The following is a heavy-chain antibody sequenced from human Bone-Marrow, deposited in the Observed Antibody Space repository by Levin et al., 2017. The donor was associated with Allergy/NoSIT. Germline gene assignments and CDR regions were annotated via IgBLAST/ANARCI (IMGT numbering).Heavy chain of an antibody. D-gene: IGHD2-15*01. CDR3: ARDPKVRHGGSCYSDLGWFDP. Sequence: GGSLRLSCAASGFTFSSYAMHWVRQAPGKGLEWVAVISYDGSNKYYADSVKGRFTISRDNSKNTLYLQMNSLRAEDTAVYYCARDPKVRHGGSCYSDLGWFDPWGQGTLVTVSS. CDR2: ISYDGSNK. J-gene: IGHJ5*02. CDR1: GFTFSSYA. V-gene: IGHV3-30-3*01.